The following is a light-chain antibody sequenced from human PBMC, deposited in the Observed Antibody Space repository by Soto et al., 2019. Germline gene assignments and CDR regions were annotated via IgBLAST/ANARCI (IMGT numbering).Light chain of an antibody. CDR1: QSVSSSY. Sequence: EIVLTQSPGTLSLSPGERATLSCRASQSVSSSYLAWYQQKPGLAPRLLIYSTSNRATGIPDRFSGSGSGTDFTLTISRLEPEDFAVYYCQQYDSSPSYTFGQGTKLEIK. CDR3: QQYDSSPSYT. J-gene: IGKJ2*01. CDR2: STS. V-gene: IGKV3-20*01.